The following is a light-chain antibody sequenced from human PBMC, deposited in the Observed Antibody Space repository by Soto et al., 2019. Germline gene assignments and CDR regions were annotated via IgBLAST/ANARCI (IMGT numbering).Light chain of an antibody. Sequence: EIVMTQSPGTLSVSPGERATLSCRVSQSVGSNLAWYQQKPGQAPRLLIYGASTRATGIPVRFTGSGSGTEFTLTLSSLQSEDFALYYCQHYSNWPPWTFGRGTKVEIK. CDR1: QSVGSN. CDR2: GAS. CDR3: QHYSNWPPWT. V-gene: IGKV3-15*01. J-gene: IGKJ1*01.